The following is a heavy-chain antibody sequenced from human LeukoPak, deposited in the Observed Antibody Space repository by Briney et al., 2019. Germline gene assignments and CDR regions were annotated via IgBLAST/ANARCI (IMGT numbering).Heavy chain of an antibody. Sequence: PGGSLRLSCAASGFTVSSNYMSWVRQAPMKGLEWVSSIGTDGSYIYYADSVQGRFTISRDNAKNSLYLQMNSLTAEDTAVYYCARKMKTGDRVGTFDIWGQGTMVTVSS. CDR3: ARKMKTGDRVGTFDI. CDR1: GFTVSSNY. D-gene: IGHD1-1*01. CDR2: IGTDGSYI. V-gene: IGHV3-21*01. J-gene: IGHJ3*02.